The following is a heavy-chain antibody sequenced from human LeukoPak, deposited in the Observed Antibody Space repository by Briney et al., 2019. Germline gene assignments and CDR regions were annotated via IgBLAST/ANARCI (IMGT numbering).Heavy chain of an antibody. D-gene: IGHD3-9*01. CDR3: ARGGSNYDILTGPLLPFDC. V-gene: IGHV1-2*02. CDR2: INPNNGGT. CDR1: GYTFTDYY. J-gene: IGHJ4*02. Sequence: ASVKVSCKASGYTFTDYYLHWVRQAPGQGLEWMGWINPNNGGTNYAQKFQGRVTMTRDTSISTAYMELSSLRSDDTAVYYCARGGSNYDILTGPLLPFDCWGQGTLVTVSS.